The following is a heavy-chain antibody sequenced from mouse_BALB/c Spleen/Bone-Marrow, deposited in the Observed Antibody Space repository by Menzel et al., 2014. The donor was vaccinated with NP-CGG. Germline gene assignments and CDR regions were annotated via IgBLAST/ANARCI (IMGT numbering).Heavy chain of an antibody. Sequence: QVQLQQSGPGILQPSQTLSLTCSFSGFSLSTSNMGVVRIRQPSGKGLECPLHILWNDSKYYNPALKSLLTISKDTYNIQVFLKIANVDTADTATYYCARIDYYGSSYYAMDYWGQGTSVTVSS. CDR2: ILWNDSK. D-gene: IGHD1-1*01. V-gene: IGHV8-5*01. J-gene: IGHJ4*01. CDR1: GFSLSTSNMG. CDR3: ARIDYYGSSYYAMDY.